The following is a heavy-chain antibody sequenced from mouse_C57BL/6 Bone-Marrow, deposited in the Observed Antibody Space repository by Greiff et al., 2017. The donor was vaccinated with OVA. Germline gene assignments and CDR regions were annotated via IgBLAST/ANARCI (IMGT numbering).Heavy chain of an antibody. V-gene: IGHV2-2*01. J-gene: IGHJ4*01. D-gene: IGHD1-1*01. CDR1: GFSLTSYG. Sequence: QVHVKQSGPGLVQPSQSLSITCTVSGFSLTSYGVHWVRQSPGKGLEWLGVIWSGGSTDYNAAFISRLSISKDNSKSQVFCKMNSLQADDTAIYYCARRLRGLNYAMDYWGQGTSVTVSS. CDR2: IWSGGST. CDR3: ARRLRGLNYAMDY.